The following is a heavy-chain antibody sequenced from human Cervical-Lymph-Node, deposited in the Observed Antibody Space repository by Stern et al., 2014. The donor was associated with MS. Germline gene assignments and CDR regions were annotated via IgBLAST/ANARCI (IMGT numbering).Heavy chain of an antibody. D-gene: IGHD6-13*01. CDR3: ARTLSAAIDH. Sequence: VQLVQSGAEVKQPGASLRVSCKASGYIFTGYFIHWVRQAPGQGLEWMGRINPHSGGTDYAQKFHGRVTVTRDTSSRTVYMDLSGLRSDDTAVYYCARTLSAAIDHWGQGTPVTVSS. V-gene: IGHV1-2*06. CDR1: GYIFTGYF. J-gene: IGHJ4*02. CDR2: INPHSGGT.